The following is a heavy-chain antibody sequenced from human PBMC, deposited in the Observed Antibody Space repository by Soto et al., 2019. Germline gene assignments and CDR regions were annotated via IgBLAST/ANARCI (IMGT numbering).Heavy chain of an antibody. D-gene: IGHD3-22*01. CDR3: ARFDSSGGYYYYGMDV. CDR1: GGSISSSSYF. Sequence: SETLSLTCTVSGGSISSSSYFWGWIRQPPGKGLEWIGSIYYSGGTYYNPSLKSRVTISVDTSKNQFSLKLSSVTAADTAVYYCARFDSSGGYYYYGMDVWGQGTTVTVSS. V-gene: IGHV4-39*07. J-gene: IGHJ6*02. CDR2: IYYSGGT.